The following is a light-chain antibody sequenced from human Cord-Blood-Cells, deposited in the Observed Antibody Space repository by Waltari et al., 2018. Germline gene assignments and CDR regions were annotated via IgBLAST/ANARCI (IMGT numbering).Light chain of an antibody. J-gene: IGLJ1*01. CDR3: SSYTSSSNYV. CDR1: SSDAGGYTF. V-gene: IGLV2-14*01. Sequence: QSALTQPASGSRSPGQSIPIPCPATSSDAGGYTFFPWYQHHPGKAPKLMIYEVSNRPSGVSNRFSGSKSGNTASLTISGLQAEDEADYYCSSYTSSSNYVFGTGTKVTVL. CDR2: EVS.